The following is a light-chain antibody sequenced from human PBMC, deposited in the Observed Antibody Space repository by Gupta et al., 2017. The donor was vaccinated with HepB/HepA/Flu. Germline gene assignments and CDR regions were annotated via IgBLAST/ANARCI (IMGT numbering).Light chain of an antibody. J-gene: IGLJ1*01. CDR2: DVN. CDR3: RSYTTSSTQV. V-gene: IGLV2-14*03. CDR1: SSDVGTYKS. Sequence: QSALTQPASVPGSPGRSITISCTGTSSDVGTYKSVSWYQQHPGKAPKLIIYDVNNRPSGVSNRFSGSKSGNTASLTISGLQAEDEADYYCRSYTTSSTQVFGTGTKVTVL.